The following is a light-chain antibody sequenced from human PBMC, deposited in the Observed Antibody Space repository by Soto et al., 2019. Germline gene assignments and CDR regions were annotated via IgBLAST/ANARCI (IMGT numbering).Light chain of an antibody. CDR3: QQFGTSPS. CDR2: GAS. CDR1: QSVSSSY. V-gene: IGKV3-20*01. J-gene: IGKJ3*01. Sequence: EIVLTRSPGTLSLSPGERATLSCRASQSVSSSYLAWYRQRPGQAPRLLIYGASIRATGIPDRFSGSGSGTDFTVTISRLEPEDFAVYYCQQFGTSPSFGPGTTVDI.